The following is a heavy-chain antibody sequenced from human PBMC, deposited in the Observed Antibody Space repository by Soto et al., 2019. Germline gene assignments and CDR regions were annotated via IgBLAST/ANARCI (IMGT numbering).Heavy chain of an antibody. D-gene: IGHD4-17*01. Sequence: GGSLRLSGAASGFTFGSYGMHWVRQAPGKGLEWVAVISYDGSNKYYADSVKGRFTISRDNSKNTLYLQMNSLRAEDTAVYYCAKALREYSTTMSYWGQGTLVTVSS. V-gene: IGHV3-30*18. CDR2: ISYDGSNK. CDR3: AKALREYSTTMSY. J-gene: IGHJ4*02. CDR1: GFTFGSYG.